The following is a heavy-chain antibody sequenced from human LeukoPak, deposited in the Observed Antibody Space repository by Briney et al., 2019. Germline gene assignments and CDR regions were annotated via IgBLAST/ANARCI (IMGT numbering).Heavy chain of an antibody. Sequence: GGSLRLSCTASGFTFGDYAMSWVRQAPGKGLEWVGFIRSKAYGGTTEYAASVKGRFTISRGDSKSIAYLQMNSLKTEDTAVYYCTRARGYGAYFDYWGQGTLVTVSS. D-gene: IGHD3-22*01. J-gene: IGHJ4*02. CDR1: GFTFGDYA. CDR3: TRARGYGAYFDY. CDR2: IRSKAYGGTT. V-gene: IGHV3-49*04.